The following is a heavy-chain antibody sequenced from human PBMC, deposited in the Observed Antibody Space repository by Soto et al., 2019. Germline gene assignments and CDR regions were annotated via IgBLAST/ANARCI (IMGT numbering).Heavy chain of an antibody. D-gene: IGHD2-2*01. Sequence: GGSLRLSCAASGFTFSSYAMSWVRQAPGKGLEWVSAISGSGGSTYYADSVKGRFTISRDNSKNTLYLQMNSLRAEDTAVYYCAKGGYCSSTSCYADAFDIWGQGTMVTVSS. CDR3: AKGGYCSSTSCYADAFDI. J-gene: IGHJ3*02. CDR1: GFTFSSYA. CDR2: ISGSGGST. V-gene: IGHV3-23*01.